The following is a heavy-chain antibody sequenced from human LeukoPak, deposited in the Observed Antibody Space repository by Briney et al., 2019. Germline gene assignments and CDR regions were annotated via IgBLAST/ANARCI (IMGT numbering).Heavy chain of an antibody. CDR3: ARSFYNHGNYFDY. CDR1: GGSINSYY. Sequence: SETLSLTCTVSGGSINSYYWSWIRRPPGKGLEWIGCVYHTGSTDYNSSLKSRVTISLDTSKNQFSLKLSSVTAADTAVYYCARSFYNHGNYFDYWGQGTLVTVSS. CDR2: VYHTGST. J-gene: IGHJ4*02. D-gene: IGHD3-10*01. V-gene: IGHV4-59*01.